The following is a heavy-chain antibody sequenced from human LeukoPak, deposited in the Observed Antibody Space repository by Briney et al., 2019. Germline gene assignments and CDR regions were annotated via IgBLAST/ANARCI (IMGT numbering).Heavy chain of an antibody. J-gene: IGHJ4*02. V-gene: IGHV4-31*03. CDR2: IYYSGST. CDR1: GGSISSGGYY. Sequence: PSQTLSLTCTVSGGSISSGGYYWSWIRQHPGKGLEWIGYIYYSGSTYYNPSLKSRVTISVDTSKNQFSLKLSSVTAADTAVYSWARDGGSGYIFDYWGQGTLVTVSS. CDR3: ARDGGSGYIFDY. D-gene: IGHD5-12*01.